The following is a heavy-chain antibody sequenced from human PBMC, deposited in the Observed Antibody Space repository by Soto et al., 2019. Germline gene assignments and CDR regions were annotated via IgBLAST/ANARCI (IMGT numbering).Heavy chain of an antibody. V-gene: IGHV1-46*01. J-gene: IGHJ6*02. CDR3: ASDPGVATHYYYGMDV. Sequence: GASVKVSCKASGYTFTSYYMHWVRQAPGQGLEWMGIINPSGGSTSYAQKFQGRVTMTRDTSTSTVYMELSSLRSEDTAVYYCASDPGVATHYYYGMDVWGQGTTVTVSS. D-gene: IGHD5-12*01. CDR2: INPSGGST. CDR1: GYTFTSYY.